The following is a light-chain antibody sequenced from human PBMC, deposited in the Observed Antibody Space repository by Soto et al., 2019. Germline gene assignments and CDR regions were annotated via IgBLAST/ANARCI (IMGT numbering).Light chain of an antibody. J-gene: IGLJ1*01. CDR3: SSFTSSSTLYV. CDR1: SSDVGGYKY. V-gene: IGLV2-14*01. Sequence: QSALTQPASVSGSPGQSITISCTGTSSDVGGYKYVSWYQQHPGKAPKLMIYEVNNRPSGVSNRFSGSKSGNTASLTVSGLQAEDEADYYCSSFTSSSTLYVFGTGTMVTVL. CDR2: EVN.